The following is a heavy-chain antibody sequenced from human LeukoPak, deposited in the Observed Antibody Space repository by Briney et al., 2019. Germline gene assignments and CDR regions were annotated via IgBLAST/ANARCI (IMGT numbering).Heavy chain of an antibody. V-gene: IGHV3-20*04. CDR1: GFTFDDYA. Sequence: PGGSPRLSCTASGFTFDDYALSWVRQVPGKGLEWVFGISWNSDKTVYADSVEGRFTISRDNDKNSLYLQMDSLRAEDTALYFCVRDRSPGAATAGDSFDYWGQGILVPVSS. D-gene: IGHD1-26*01. CDR2: ISWNSDKT. CDR3: VRDRSPGAATAGDSFDY. J-gene: IGHJ4*02.